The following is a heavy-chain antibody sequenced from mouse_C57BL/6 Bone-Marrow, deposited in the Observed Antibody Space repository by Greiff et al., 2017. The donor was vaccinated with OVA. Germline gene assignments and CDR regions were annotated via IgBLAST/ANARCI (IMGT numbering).Heavy chain of an antibody. V-gene: IGHV1-55*01. J-gene: IGHJ4*01. Sequence: VQLQQSGAELVKPGASVKMSCKASGYTFTSYWITWVKQRPGQGLEWIGDIYPGSGSTNYNEKFKSKATLTVDTSSSTAYMQLSSLTSEDSAVYYCARGEATTLVATDYAMDYWGQGTSVTVSS. D-gene: IGHD1-1*01. CDR1: GYTFTSYW. CDR3: ARGEATTLVATDYAMDY. CDR2: IYPGSGST.